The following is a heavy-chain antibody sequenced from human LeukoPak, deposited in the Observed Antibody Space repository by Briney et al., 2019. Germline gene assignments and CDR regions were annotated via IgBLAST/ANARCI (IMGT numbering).Heavy chain of an antibody. J-gene: IGHJ6*03. CDR3: ARGAADYVWGSYRPTYYYYMDV. D-gene: IGHD3-16*02. CDR1: GGSFSGYY. Sequence: SETLSLTCAVYGGSFSGYYWTWIRQPPGKGLEWIGYIYYSGSTNYNPSLKSRVTISVDTSKNQFSLKLSSVTAADTAVYYCARGAADYVWGSYRPTYYYYMDVWGKGTTVTISS. V-gene: IGHV4-59*01. CDR2: IYYSGST.